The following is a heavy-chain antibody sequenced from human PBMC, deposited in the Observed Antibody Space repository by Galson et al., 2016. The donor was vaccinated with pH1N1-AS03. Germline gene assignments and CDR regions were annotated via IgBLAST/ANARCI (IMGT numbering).Heavy chain of an antibody. Sequence: SCKASGYTFTSYDINWARQAAGQGLEWMGWMNPNSGNRGYAQKFQGRVTMTRDTSASTAYMELSSLTSDDTSVYYCARGFLEAVIDYWGQGSLVTVSS. CDR3: ARGFLEAVIDY. CDR1: GYTFTSYD. V-gene: IGHV1-8*01. CDR2: MNPNSGNR. J-gene: IGHJ4*02. D-gene: IGHD3-3*01.